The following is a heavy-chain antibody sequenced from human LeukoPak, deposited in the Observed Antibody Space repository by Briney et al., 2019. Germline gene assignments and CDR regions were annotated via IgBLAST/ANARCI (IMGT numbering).Heavy chain of an antibody. Sequence: SETLSLICTVSGGSISSVTSFWGRIRQPPGKGLEWIGSMYYTGYTYDSPALKSRITLSIDTSKNQFSMMMRSVTAAVTAVYYSARGGKSDAPEFDHWGQGTLVSVS. CDR2: MYYTGYT. J-gene: IGHJ4*02. CDR1: GGSISSVTSF. CDR3: ARGGKSDAPEFDH. V-gene: IGHV4-39*07. D-gene: IGHD2-2*01.